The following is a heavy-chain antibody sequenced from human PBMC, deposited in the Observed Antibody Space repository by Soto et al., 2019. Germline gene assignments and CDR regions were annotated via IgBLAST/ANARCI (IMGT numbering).Heavy chain of an antibody. V-gene: IGHV3-30-3*01. CDR1: GFTFSSYA. CDR3: ARDPGGTDFAEWTSECDS. D-gene: IGHD3-3*01. Sequence: QVQLVESGGGVVQPGRSLRLSCAASGFTFSSYAMHWVRQAPGKGLEWVAVISYDGSNKYYADSVKGRFTISRDNSKNTLYLQMNSLRAEDTAVYYCARDPGGTDFAEWTSECDSWGQGPLVTVSS. CDR2: ISYDGSNK. J-gene: IGHJ4*02.